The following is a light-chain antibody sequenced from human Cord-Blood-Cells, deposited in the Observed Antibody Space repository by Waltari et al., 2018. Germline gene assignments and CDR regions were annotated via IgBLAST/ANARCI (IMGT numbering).Light chain of an antibody. CDR3: QSYDSSLSVYVV. Sequence: QSVLTQPPSVSGAPGQRVTISCTGSSSNIGAGYDVHWYHQLPGTAPKPPSSGDSNRPSGVPDRFSGSKSGTSASRAITGLQAEDEADYYCQSYDSSLSVYVVFGGGTKLTVL. V-gene: IGLV1-40*01. J-gene: IGLJ2*01. CDR1: SSNIGAGYD. CDR2: GDS.